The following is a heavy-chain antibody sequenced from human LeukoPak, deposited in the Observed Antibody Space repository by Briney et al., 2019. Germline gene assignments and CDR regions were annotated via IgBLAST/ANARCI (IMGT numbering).Heavy chain of an antibody. Sequence: SETLSLTCTVSGYSISSGYYWGWIRQPPGKGLEWIGSIYHSGSTYYNPSLKSRVTISVDTSKNQFSLKLSSVTAADTAVYYCARLTDLEMATYYFDYWGQGTLVTVSS. D-gene: IGHD5-24*01. J-gene: IGHJ4*02. CDR2: IYHSGST. CDR3: ARLTDLEMATYYFDY. CDR1: GYSISSGYY. V-gene: IGHV4-38-2*02.